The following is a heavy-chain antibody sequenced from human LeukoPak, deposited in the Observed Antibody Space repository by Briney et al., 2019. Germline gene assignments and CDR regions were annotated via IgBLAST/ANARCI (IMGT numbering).Heavy chain of an antibody. J-gene: IGHJ5*02. Sequence: PSETLSLTCAVYGGSFSGYYWSWIRQPPGKGLEWIGEISHSGSTNYNPSLKSRVTISVDTSKNQFSLKLSSVTAADTAVYYCARGRGYSSYNWFDPWGQGTLVTVSP. V-gene: IGHV4-34*01. D-gene: IGHD2-21*01. CDR2: ISHSGST. CDR3: ARGRGYSSYNWFDP. CDR1: GGSFSGYY.